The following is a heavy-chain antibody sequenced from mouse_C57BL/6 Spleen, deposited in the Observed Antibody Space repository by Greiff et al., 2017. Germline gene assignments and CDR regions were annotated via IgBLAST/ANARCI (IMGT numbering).Heavy chain of an antibody. CDR1: GYSITSGYY. J-gene: IGHJ1*03. Sequence: EVKLLESGPGLVKPSQSLSLSCSVTGYSITSGYYWNWLRQFPGNKLEWMGYISYDGSNNYNPSLKNRFSITRDTSKNQFFLKLNSVTTEDTATYYCAREGDYDYDWYFDVWGTGTTVTVSS. CDR3: AREGDYDYDWYFDV. V-gene: IGHV3-6*01. CDR2: ISYDGSN. D-gene: IGHD2-4*01.